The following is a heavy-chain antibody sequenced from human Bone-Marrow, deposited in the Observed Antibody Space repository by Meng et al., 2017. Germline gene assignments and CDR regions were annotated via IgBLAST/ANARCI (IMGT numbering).Heavy chain of an antibody. J-gene: IGHJ4*02. Sequence: QVQLVQSGDEMKNPGASVKVSCKASGYIFSSSGISWVRQAPRQGLEWMGWISAYNGDTKYAPELQGRVSMTTDTSTYTAYMELRSLRSDDTAIYYCARDYANKVDYWGQGTLVTVSS. CDR1: GYIFSSSG. CDR2: ISAYNGDT. V-gene: IGHV1-18*01. CDR3: ARDYANKVDY. D-gene: IGHD2-2*01.